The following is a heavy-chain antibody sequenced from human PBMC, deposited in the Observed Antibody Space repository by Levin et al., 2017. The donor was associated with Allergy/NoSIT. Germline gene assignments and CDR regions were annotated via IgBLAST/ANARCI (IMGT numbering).Heavy chain of an antibody. CDR2: IYSGGST. CDR3: ARVGFRGPDP. V-gene: IGHV3-53*01. J-gene: IGHJ5*02. Sequence: GESLKISCAASGFTVSSNYMSWVRQAPGKGLEWVSVIYSGGSTYYADSVKGRFTISRDNSKNTLYLQMNSLRAEDTAVYYCARVGFRGPDPWGQGTLVTVSS. D-gene: IGHD3-10*01. CDR1: GFTVSSNY.